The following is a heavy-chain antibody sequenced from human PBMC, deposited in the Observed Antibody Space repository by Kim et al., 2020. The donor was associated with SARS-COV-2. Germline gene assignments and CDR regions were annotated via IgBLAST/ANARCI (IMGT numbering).Heavy chain of an antibody. CDR1: GYTFTGYA. V-gene: IGHV7-4-1*01. CDR2: IDTNTGNP. J-gene: IGHJ4*02. D-gene: IGHD2-15*01. CDR3: AREGGRERILLPKY. Sequence: ASVKVSCKASGYTFTGYALNWVRQVPGQGLEWMGWIDTNTGNPTYAQGFTGRFVFSLDTSVSTAYLQIASLKAEDTAFYYCAREGGRERILLPKYWGQGTLVTVSA.